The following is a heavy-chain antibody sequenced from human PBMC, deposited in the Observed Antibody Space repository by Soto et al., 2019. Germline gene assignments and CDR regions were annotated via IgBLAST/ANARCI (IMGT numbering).Heavy chain of an antibody. Sequence: PSETLSLTCTVSGGSISSYYWSWIRQPPGKGLEWIGYIYYSGSTNYNPSLKSRVTISVDTSKNQFSLKLSSVTAADTAVYYCARSYDYIWGSYRYTPPHFDYWGQGTLVTVSS. V-gene: IGHV4-59*01. CDR1: GGSISSYY. CDR2: IYYSGST. D-gene: IGHD3-16*02. J-gene: IGHJ4*02. CDR3: ARSYDYIWGSYRYTPPHFDY.